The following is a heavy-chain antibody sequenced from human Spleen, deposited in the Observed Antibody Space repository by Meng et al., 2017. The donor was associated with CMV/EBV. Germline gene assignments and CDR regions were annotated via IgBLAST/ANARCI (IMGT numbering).Heavy chain of an antibody. J-gene: IGHJ6*02. CDR1: GFTFDDYA. CDR2: ISRSSNNP. CDR3: ARDRGLEDIVIVPAAISLRNYDYYGMDV. D-gene: IGHD2-2*01. V-gene: IGHV3-21*01. Sequence: GGSLRLSCAASGFTFDDYAMHWVRQAPGKGLEWVSSISRSSNNPYYADSVKGRFTISRDNAKNSLYLQMDSLRAEDTAVYYCARDRGLEDIVIVPAAISLRNYDYYGMDVWGQGTTVTVSS.